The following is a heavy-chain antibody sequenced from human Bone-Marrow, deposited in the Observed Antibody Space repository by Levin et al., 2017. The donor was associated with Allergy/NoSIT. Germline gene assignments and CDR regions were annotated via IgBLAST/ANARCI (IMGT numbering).Heavy chain of an antibody. V-gene: IGHV3-21*04. D-gene: IGHD5-18*01. CDR3: ASRLTASGGLDV. J-gene: IGHJ6*02. Sequence: PGGSLRLSCAVSGVTRNNYTLTWVRQPLGKGLEWVSSINSNSAYIHYGDSVKGRFTISRDNSKKLLFLQMNSLRDEDTATYYCASRLTASGGLDVWGHGTTVTVSS. CDR2: INSNSAYI. CDR1: GVTRNNYT.